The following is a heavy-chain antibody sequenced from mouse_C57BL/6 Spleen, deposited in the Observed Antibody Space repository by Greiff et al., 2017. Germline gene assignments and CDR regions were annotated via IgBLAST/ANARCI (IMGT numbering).Heavy chain of an antibody. Sequence: VKLVESGPGLVQPSQSLSITCTVSGFSLTSYGVHWVRQSPGKGLEWLGVIWRGGSTDYNAAFMSRLGITKDNSKSQVFFKMNSLQADDTAIYYCAKIDSSGYVGAMDYWGQGTSVTVSS. CDR2: IWRGGST. CDR1: GFSLTSYG. D-gene: IGHD3-2*02. V-gene: IGHV2-5*01. CDR3: AKIDSSGYVGAMDY. J-gene: IGHJ4*01.